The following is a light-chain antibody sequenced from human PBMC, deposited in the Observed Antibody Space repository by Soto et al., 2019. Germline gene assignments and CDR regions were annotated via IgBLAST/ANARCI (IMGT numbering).Light chain of an antibody. V-gene: IGLV2-23*03. CDR3: CSYAGSRTLDVV. J-gene: IGLJ2*01. Sequence: QSALTQPASVSGSPGQSITISCTGTSSNVGSYDLVSWYQQHPGKAPKVMIYEGSKRPSGVSNRVSGSKSGNTASLTISGLQAEDEADYYCCSYAGSRTLDVVFGGGTKVTVL. CDR2: EGS. CDR1: SSNVGSYDL.